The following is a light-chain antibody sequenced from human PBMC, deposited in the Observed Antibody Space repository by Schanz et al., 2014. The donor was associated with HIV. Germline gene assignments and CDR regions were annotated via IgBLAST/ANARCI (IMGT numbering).Light chain of an antibody. CDR3: GTWDSSLSAVV. V-gene: IGLV1-51*01. CDR2: DNN. J-gene: IGLJ2*01. CDR1: CSNIGAGYD. Sequence: QSVLTQPPSVSAAPGQRVTISCTGSCSNIGAGYDVHWYQQLPGTAPKLLIYDNNNRPSGIPDRFSGSTSGTSATLGITGLQTGDEAEYYCGTWDSSLSAVVFGGGTKLTVL.